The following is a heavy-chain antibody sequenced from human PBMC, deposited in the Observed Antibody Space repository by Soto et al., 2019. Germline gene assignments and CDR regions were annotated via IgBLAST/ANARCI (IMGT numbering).Heavy chain of an antibody. Sequence: GGSLRLSCAASGFTFSSYAMSWVRQAPGKGLEWVSAISGSGGSTYYADSVKGRFTISRDNSKNTLYLQMNSLRAEDTAVYYCAKYYYDSSGYPAVGAFDSWGQGTRVTVSS. CDR3: AKYYYDSSGYPAVGAFDS. D-gene: IGHD3-22*01. CDR1: GFTFSSYA. J-gene: IGHJ3*02. CDR2: ISGSGGST. V-gene: IGHV3-23*01.